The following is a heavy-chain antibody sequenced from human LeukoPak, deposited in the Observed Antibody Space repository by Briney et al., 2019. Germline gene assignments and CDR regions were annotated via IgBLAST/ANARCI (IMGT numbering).Heavy chain of an antibody. CDR2: IYPGDSDT. CDR3: ARQRYSSSPAIH. Sequence: GESLKISCQGSGYTFTSYWIGWVRQLPGKGLEWMGIIYPGDSDTRYSPSFQGQVTISADKSISTAYLQWSSLKASDTAMYYCARQRYSSSPAIHWGQGTLVTVPS. J-gene: IGHJ4*02. V-gene: IGHV5-51*01. D-gene: IGHD6-13*01. CDR1: GYTFTSYW.